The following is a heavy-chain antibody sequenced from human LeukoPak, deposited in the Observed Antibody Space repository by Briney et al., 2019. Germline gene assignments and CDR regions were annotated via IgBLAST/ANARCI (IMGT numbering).Heavy chain of an antibody. Sequence: GSLRLSCAASGFTFSSYSMNWVRQAPGKGLEWVSSISSSSSYIYYADSVKGRFTISRDNAKNSLYLQMNSLRAEDTAVYYCARDDPYYDSVWGLGYWGQGTLVTVSS. V-gene: IGHV3-21*01. J-gene: IGHJ4*02. CDR3: ARDDPYYDSVWGLGY. CDR1: GFTFSSYS. D-gene: IGHD3-22*01. CDR2: ISSSSSYI.